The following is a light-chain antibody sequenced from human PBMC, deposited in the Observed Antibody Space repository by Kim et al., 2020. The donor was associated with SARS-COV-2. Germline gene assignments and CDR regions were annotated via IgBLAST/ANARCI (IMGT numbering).Light chain of an antibody. CDR3: QSYDSSIWV. Sequence: GKTVTISCTRSSGSIASNAVQWYQQRPGSSPTTVFYNDNQRPSGVPDRFAGSIDSSSNSASLTISGLKTEDEAGNYCQSYDSSIWVFGGGTKLTVL. CDR1: SGSIASNA. CDR2: NDN. J-gene: IGLJ3*02. V-gene: IGLV6-57*01.